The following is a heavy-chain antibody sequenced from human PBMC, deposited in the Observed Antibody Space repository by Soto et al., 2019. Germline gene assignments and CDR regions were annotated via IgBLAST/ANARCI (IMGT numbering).Heavy chain of an antibody. V-gene: IGHV3-30-3*01. CDR3: ARVGIAAALYYYYGMDV. J-gene: IGHJ6*02. Sequence: QVQLVESGGGVVQPGRSLRLSCAASGFTFSSYAMHWVRQAPGKGLEWVAVISYDGSNKYYADSVKGRFTISRDNSKNTLYLQMNSLRAEDTAVYYCARVGIAAALYYYYGMDVWGQGTTVTVSS. CDR2: ISYDGSNK. D-gene: IGHD6-13*01. CDR1: GFTFSSYA.